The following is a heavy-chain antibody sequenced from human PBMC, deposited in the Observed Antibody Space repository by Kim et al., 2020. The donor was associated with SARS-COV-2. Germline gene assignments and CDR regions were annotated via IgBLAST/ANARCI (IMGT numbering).Heavy chain of an antibody. V-gene: IGHV3-13*04. D-gene: IGHD1-20*01. Sequence: GGSLRLSCAASGFTFSSYDMHWVRQGTEKGLEWVSSISTKTDTYYPDSVKDRFTISRENAKDSFYLQMNSLRAADTAAYYCARGPIEEGIRATKGYFDR. CDR2: ISTKTDT. CDR3: ARGPIEEGIRATKGYFDR. J-gene: IGHJ2*01. CDR1: GFTFSSYD.